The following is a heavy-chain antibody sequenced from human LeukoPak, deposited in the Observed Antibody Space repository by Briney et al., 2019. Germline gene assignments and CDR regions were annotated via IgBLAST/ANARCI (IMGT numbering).Heavy chain of an antibody. CDR1: GFTFSSYS. V-gene: IGHV3-21*01. D-gene: IGHD3-22*01. J-gene: IGHJ3*02. CDR3: AREGVVYYDSSGYYRPFAFDI. CDR2: ISSSSSYI. Sequence: GGSLRLSCAASGFTFSSYSMNWVRQAPGKGLERVSSISSSSSYIYYADSVKGRFTISRDNAKNSLYLQMNSLRAEDTAVYYCAREGVVYYDSSGYYRPFAFDIWGQGTMVTVSS.